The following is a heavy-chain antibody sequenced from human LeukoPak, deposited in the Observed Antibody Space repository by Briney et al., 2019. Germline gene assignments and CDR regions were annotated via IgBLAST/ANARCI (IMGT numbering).Heavy chain of an antibody. V-gene: IGHV4-61*02. J-gene: IGHJ5*02. CDR3: AREGTVTNWLDP. Sequence: SETLSLTCTVSGGSISSGSYYWSWIRQPPGKGLEWIGRIYTSGSTNYNPSLKSRVTISVDTSKNQFSLKLSSVTASDTAVYYCAREGTVTNWLDPWGQGTLVTVSS. CDR1: GGSISSGSYY. CDR2: IYTSGST. D-gene: IGHD4-11*01.